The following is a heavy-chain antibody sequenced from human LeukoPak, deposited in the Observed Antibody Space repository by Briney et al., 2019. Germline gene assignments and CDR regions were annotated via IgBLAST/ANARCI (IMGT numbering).Heavy chain of an antibody. CDR3: VRGHNYAFDN. V-gene: IGHV3-48*01. J-gene: IGHJ4*02. D-gene: IGHD1-1*01. Sequence: GGSLRLSCTASGFPFIEYSMNWVRQAPGKGLEWISYIGIDSGNTKYADSVRGRFTISADKAKNSLYLQMNSLRVEDTAVYYCVRGHNYAFDNWGQGTLVSVAS. CDR1: GFPFIEYS. CDR2: IGIDSGNT.